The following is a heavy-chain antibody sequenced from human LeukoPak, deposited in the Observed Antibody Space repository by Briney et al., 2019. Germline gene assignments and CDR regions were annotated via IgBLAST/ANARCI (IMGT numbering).Heavy chain of an antibody. V-gene: IGHV4-39*07. D-gene: IGHD2-2*01. Sequence: PSETLSLTCTVSGVSISSSTYYWGWIRQPPGKGLEWIGSIYYSGSTYYNPSLKSRVTISVDTSKNQFSLKLSSVTAADTAVYYCARRADNGVVPAASWYFDLWGRGTLVTVSS. J-gene: IGHJ2*01. CDR3: ARRADNGVVPAASWYFDL. CDR2: IYYSGST. CDR1: GVSISSSTYY.